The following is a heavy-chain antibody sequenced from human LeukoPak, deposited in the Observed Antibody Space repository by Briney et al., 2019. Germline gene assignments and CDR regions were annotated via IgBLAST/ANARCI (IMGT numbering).Heavy chain of an antibody. Sequence: SQTLSLTCTVSGGSISSGSYYWSWIRQPAGKGLEWIGRIYTSGSTNYNPSLKSRVTISVDTSKNQFSLKLSSVTAADTAVYYCARDASVRLWQPYEEFDYMDVWGKGTTVTVSS. V-gene: IGHV4-61*02. CDR1: GGSISSGSYY. D-gene: IGHD5-18*01. CDR2: IYTSGST. CDR3: ARDASVRLWQPYEEFDYMDV. J-gene: IGHJ6*03.